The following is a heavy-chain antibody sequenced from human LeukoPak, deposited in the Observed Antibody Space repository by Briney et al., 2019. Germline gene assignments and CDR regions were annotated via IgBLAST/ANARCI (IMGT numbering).Heavy chain of an antibody. V-gene: IGHV3-74*01. J-gene: IGHJ4*02. CDR3: ARKGSSSGFDY. CDR1: GFTFSSYW. D-gene: IGHD6-6*01. Sequence: PGGSLGLSCAASGFTFSSYWMHWARQAPGKGLVWVSRINSDGSSTSYADSVKGRFTISRDNAKNTLYLQMNSLRAEDTAVYYCARKGSSSGFDYWGQGTLVTVSS. CDR2: INSDGSST.